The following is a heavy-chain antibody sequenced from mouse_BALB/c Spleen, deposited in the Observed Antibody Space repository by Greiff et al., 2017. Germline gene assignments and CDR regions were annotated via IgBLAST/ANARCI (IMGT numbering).Heavy chain of an antibody. V-gene: IGHV5-17*02. D-gene: IGHD1-1*01. CDR3: ARDYYGSRGFAY. J-gene: IGHJ3*01. CDR1: GFTFSSFG. CDR2: ISSGSSTI. Sequence: EVKVVESGGGLVQPGGSRKLSCAASGFTFSSFGMHWVRQAPEKGLEWVAYISSGSSTIYYADTVKGRFTISRDNPKNTLFLQMTSLRSEDTAMYYCARDYYGSRGFAYWGQGTLVTVSA.